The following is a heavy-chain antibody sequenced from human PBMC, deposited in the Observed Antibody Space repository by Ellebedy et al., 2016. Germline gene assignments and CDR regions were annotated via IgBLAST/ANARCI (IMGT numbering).Heavy chain of an antibody. Sequence: GGSLRLSXAASGFTFSSYGMHWVRQAPGKGLEWVAVISYDGSNKYYADSVKGRFTISRDNSKNTLYLQMNSLRAEDTAVYYCAKGKVATITGEFDYWGQGTLVTVSS. V-gene: IGHV3-30*18. J-gene: IGHJ4*02. CDR1: GFTFSSYG. CDR3: AKGKVATITGEFDY. D-gene: IGHD5-12*01. CDR2: ISYDGSNK.